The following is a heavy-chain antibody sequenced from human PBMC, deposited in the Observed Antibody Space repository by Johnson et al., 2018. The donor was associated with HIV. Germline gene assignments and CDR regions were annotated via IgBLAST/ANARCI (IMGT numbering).Heavy chain of an antibody. D-gene: IGHD5-18*01. J-gene: IGHJ3*02. V-gene: IGHV3-7*05. CDR1: GFTFSGYW. CDR2: IKQDGSQK. CDR3: ARDRGGSSYSWVAFDI. Sequence: VQLVESGGGLVQPGGSLRLSCAASGFTFSGYWMSWVRQAPGKGLEWVANIKQDGSQKYYVDSVKGRFTISRDNAKNSVYLQMNSLRAEDTAVYYCARDRGGSSYSWVAFDIWGQGTMVTVSS.